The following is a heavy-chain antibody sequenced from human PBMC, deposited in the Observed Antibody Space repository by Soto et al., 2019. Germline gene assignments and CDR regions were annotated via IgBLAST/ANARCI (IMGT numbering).Heavy chain of an antibody. CDR2: INAGNGNI. V-gene: IGHV1-3*01. D-gene: IGHD2-15*01. J-gene: IGHJ4*02. Sequence: GASVKVSCKASGYTFTSHAIHWVCQAPGQSLEWMGWINAGNGNIRYSQKFQGRLTFTGDTSASTAYMELSSLRSEDTAVFYCARDGGYNYGSSGAFPTLYDFWGQGTLVTAPQ. CDR3: ARDGGYNYGSSGAFPTLYDF. CDR1: GYTFTSHA.